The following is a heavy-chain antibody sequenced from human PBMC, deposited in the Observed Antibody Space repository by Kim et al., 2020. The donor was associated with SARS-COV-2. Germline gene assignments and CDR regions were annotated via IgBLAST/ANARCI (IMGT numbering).Heavy chain of an antibody. Sequence: SETLSLTCTVSGGSISSGGYYWSWIRQHPGKGLEWIGYIYYSGSTYYNPSLKSRVTISVDTSKNQFSLKLSSVTAADTAVYYCAREKRTLRFLETGPLDYWGQGTLVTVSS. D-gene: IGHD3-3*01. CDR3: AREKRTLRFLETGPLDY. V-gene: IGHV4-31*03. CDR1: GGSISSGGYY. J-gene: IGHJ4*02. CDR2: IYYSGST.